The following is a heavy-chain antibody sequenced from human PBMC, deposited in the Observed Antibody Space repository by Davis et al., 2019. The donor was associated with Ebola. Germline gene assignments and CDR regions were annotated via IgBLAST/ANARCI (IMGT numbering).Heavy chain of an antibody. CDR1: GFTFGTYA. V-gene: IGHV3-23*01. CDR3: AKSRSSVDSRWGGGLDV. Sequence: PGGSLRLSCVASGFTFGTYAMIWVRQAPGQGLECVSAIGDSGRVTYYADSVKGRFSVSRDNSKKTMYLQMNSLETEDTATYYCAKSRSSVDSRWGGGLDVWGQGTAVTVSS. CDR2: IGDSGRVT. J-gene: IGHJ6*02. D-gene: IGHD7-27*01.